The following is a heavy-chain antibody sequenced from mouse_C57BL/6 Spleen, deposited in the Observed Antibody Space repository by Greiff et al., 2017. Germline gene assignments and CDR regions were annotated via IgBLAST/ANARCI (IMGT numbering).Heavy chain of an antibody. Sequence: EVQRVESGGGLVKPGGSLKLSCAASGFTFSDYGMHWVRQAPEKGLEWVAYISSGSSTIYYADTVKGRFTISRDNAKNTLFLQMTSLRSEDTAMYYCARRDDYDGYYAMDYWGQGTSVTVSS. V-gene: IGHV5-17*01. J-gene: IGHJ4*01. CDR2: ISSGSSTI. CDR3: ARRDDYDGYYAMDY. CDR1: GFTFSDYG. D-gene: IGHD2-4*01.